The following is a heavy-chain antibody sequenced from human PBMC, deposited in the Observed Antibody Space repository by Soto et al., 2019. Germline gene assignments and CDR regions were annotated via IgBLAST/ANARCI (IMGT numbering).Heavy chain of an antibody. Sequence: LRLSCTASGFTFGDYAMSWVRQAPGKGLEWVGFIRSKAYGGTTEYAASVKGRFTISRDDSKSIAYLQMNSLKTEDTAVYYCTRSGYDEYYYYYYGMDVWGQGTTVTVSS. CDR3: TRSGYDEYYYYYYGMDV. J-gene: IGHJ6*02. D-gene: IGHD5-12*01. V-gene: IGHV3-49*04. CDR1: GFTFGDYA. CDR2: IRSKAYGGTT.